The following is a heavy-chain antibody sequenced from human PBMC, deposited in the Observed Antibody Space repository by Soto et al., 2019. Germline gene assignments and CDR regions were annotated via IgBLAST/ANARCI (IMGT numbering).Heavy chain of an antibody. Sequence: QVQLVQSGAEVKKPGASVKVSCKASGYTFTSYDINWVRQATGQGLEWMGWMNPNSGNTGYAQKFQGRVTMTRNTSISTAYMELGSLRSEDTAVYYCARGRYYYDSRWFDPWGQGTLVTVSS. CDR2: MNPNSGNT. D-gene: IGHD3-22*01. J-gene: IGHJ5*02. V-gene: IGHV1-8*01. CDR1: GYTFTSYD. CDR3: ARGRYYYDSRWFDP.